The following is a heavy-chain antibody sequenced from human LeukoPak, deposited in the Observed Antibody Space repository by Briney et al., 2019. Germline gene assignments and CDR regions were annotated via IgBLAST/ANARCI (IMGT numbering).Heavy chain of an antibody. CDR2: IRFDGSDK. CDR1: GFTFRSYG. V-gene: IGHV3-30*02. Sequence: GGSLRLSCAASGFTFRSYGMYWVRQAPGKGLEWVAFIRFDGSDKYYVDSVKGRFTISRDNSKNTLNLQMNSLRAEDTAVYYCAKDPAARNGNWFDPWGQGTLVTVSS. J-gene: IGHJ5*02. D-gene: IGHD2-8*01. CDR3: AKDPAARNGNWFDP.